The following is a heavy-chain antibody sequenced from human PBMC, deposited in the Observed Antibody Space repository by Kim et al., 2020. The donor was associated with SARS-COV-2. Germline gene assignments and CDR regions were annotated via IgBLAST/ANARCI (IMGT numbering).Heavy chain of an antibody. Sequence: GGSLRLSCAATRFTFSDYYMTWIRQAPGKGLEWVSYISSSGDATYYADSVKGRFTISRDNAKNSLYLQMNSLRAEDTALYYCARESSWASDYWGQGILVTVSS. J-gene: IGHJ4*02. CDR2: ISSSGDAT. CDR3: ARESSWASDY. CDR1: RFTFSDYY. D-gene: IGHD6-6*01. V-gene: IGHV3-11*01.